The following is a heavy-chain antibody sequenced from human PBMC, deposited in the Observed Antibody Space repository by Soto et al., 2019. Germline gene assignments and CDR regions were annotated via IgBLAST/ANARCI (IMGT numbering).Heavy chain of an antibody. D-gene: IGHD4-17*01. CDR2: INHSGST. V-gene: IGHV4-34*01. J-gene: IGHJ6*02. CDR1: GGSFSGYY. CDR3: ARGLRFSWGTAYGMDV. Sequence: QVQLQQWGAGLLKPSETLSLTCAVYGGSFSGYYWSWIRQPPGKGLEWIGEINHSGSTNYNPSLKSRVTISVDTSKNQFSRKLSSVTAADTAVYYCARGLRFSWGTAYGMDVWGQGTTVTVSS.